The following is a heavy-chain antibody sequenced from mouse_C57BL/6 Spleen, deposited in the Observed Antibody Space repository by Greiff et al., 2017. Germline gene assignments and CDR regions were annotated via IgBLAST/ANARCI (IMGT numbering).Heavy chain of an antibody. J-gene: IGHJ4*01. D-gene: IGHD3-2*02. V-gene: IGHV1-81*01. CDR1: GYTFTSYG. Sequence: VQVVESGAELARPGASVKLSCKASGYTFTSYGISWVKQRTGQGLEWIGEIYPRSGNTYYNEKFKGKATLTADKSSSTAYMELRSLTSEDSAVYFCARERDSSGYGYAMDYWGQGTSVTVSS. CDR2: IYPRSGNT. CDR3: ARERDSSGYGYAMDY.